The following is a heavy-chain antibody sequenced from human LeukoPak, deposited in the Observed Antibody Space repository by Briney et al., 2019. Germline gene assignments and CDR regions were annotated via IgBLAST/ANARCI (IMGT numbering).Heavy chain of an antibody. CDR2: IYYSGST. Sequence: SETLSLTCTVSGGSISSYYWSWIRQPPGKGLEWIGYIYYSGSTNYNRSLKSRVTISVDTSKNQFSLKLSSVTAADTAVYYCARGRLLWFGGHNWFDPWGQGTLVTVSS. CDR3: ARGRLLWFGGHNWFDP. V-gene: IGHV4-59*01. D-gene: IGHD3-10*01. CDR1: GGSISSYY. J-gene: IGHJ5*02.